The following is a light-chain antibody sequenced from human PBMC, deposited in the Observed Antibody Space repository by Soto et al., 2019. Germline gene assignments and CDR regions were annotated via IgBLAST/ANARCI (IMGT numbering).Light chain of an antibody. CDR3: QQYNSYPIT. CDR2: KAS. J-gene: IGKJ5*01. V-gene: IGKV1-5*03. CDR1: QSISSW. Sequence: DIQMTQSPSTLSASVGDRVTITCRASQSISSWLAWYQQKPGKSPKLLIYKASSLESGVPSRFSGSGSGTEFNLTISSLQPDDFATYYCQQYNSYPITVGQGTRLEIK.